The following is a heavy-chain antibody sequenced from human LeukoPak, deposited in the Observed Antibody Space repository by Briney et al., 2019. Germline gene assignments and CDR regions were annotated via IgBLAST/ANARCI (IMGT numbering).Heavy chain of an antibody. V-gene: IGHV1-69*01. CDR3: ARARRTYYYDSSGPASGMDV. D-gene: IGHD3-22*01. CDR2: IIPIFGTA. Sequence: SVKVSCKASVVTFSSYAISWVRQAPGQGLEWMGGIIPIFGTANYAQKFQGRVTITAEESTSTAYMELSSLRSEDTAVYYCARARRTYYYDSSGPASGMDVWGQGTTVTVSS. CDR1: VVTFSSYA. J-gene: IGHJ6*02.